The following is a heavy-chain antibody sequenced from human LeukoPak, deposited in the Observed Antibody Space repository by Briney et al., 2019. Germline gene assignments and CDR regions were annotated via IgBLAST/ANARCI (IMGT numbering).Heavy chain of an antibody. V-gene: IGHV7-4-1*02. Sequence: ASVKVSCKASGYTFTSYAMNWVRQAPGQGLEWMGWTNTNTGNPTYAQGFTGRFVFSLDTSVSTAYLQISSLKAEDTAVYYCASLGTFNWFDPWGQGTLVTVSS. J-gene: IGHJ5*02. D-gene: IGHD1-1*01. CDR3: ASLGTFNWFDP. CDR1: GYTFTSYA. CDR2: TNTNTGNP.